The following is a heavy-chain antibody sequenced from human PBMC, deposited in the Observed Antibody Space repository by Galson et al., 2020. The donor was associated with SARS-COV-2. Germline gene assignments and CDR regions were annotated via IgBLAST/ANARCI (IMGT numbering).Heavy chain of an antibody. CDR1: GYTFTSYG. CDR2: ISAYNGNT. J-gene: IGHJ5*02. Sequence: GESLKISCKASGYTFTSYGISWVRQAPGQGLEWMGRISAYNGNTNYAQKLQGRVTMTTDTSTSTAYMELRSLRSDDTAVYYCARSLSGLSNWFDPWGQGTLVTVSS. V-gene: IGHV1-18*01. D-gene: IGHD1-26*01. CDR3: ARSLSGLSNWFDP.